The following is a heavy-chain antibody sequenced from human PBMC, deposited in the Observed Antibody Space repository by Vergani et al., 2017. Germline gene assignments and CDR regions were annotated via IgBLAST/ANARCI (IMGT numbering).Heavy chain of an antibody. V-gene: IGHV3-23*01. CDR2: ISGSGGST. D-gene: IGHD3-3*01. J-gene: IGHJ4*02. CDR3: AKDRPRYYDFWSGYSDY. CDR1: GFTFSSYA. Sequence: EVQLLESGGGLVQPGGSLRLSCAASGFTFSSYAMSWVRQAPGKGLEWVSAISGSGGSTYYADSVKGRLTISRDNSKNTLYLQMNSLRAEDTAVYYCAKDRPRYYDFWSGYSDYWGQGTLVTVSS.